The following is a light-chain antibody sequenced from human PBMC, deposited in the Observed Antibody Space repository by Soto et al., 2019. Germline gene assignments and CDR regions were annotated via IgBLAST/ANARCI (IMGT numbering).Light chain of an antibody. J-gene: IGKJ1*01. CDR1: QSVRSN. Sequence: IMMTQSPATLSVSPGERVALSCRASQSVRSNLAWYQQKPGQAPRLLLYEASARATSVPARFSGSGSGTEYTHTISSLQSEDFAVYYCQQYNSGGTFGQGTKVEIK. CDR3: QQYNSGGT. V-gene: IGKV3-15*01. CDR2: EAS.